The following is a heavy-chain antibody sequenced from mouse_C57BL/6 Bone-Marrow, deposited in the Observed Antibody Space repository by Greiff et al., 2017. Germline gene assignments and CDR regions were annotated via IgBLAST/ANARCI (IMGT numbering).Heavy chain of an antibody. CDR1: GYTFTSYR. J-gene: IGHJ2*01. CDR2: IDPSDSYT. V-gene: IGHV1-50*01. CDR3: ASNPSCDY. Sequence: VQLQQPGAELVKPGASVKLSCKASGYTFTSYRMQWVKQRPGQGLEWIGEIDPSDSYTNYNQKFKGKAPLTVDTSSSTAYMQLSSLTSEDSAVFSCASNPSCDYWGQGTTLTVSS.